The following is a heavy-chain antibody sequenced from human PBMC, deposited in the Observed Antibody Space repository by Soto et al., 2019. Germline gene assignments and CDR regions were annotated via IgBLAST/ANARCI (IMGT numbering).Heavy chain of an antibody. D-gene: IGHD3-22*01. J-gene: IGHJ4*02. V-gene: IGHV3-30*18. Sequence: GGSLRLSWAASGFTFSSYGMHGVRQAPGKGLEWVAVISYDGSNKYYADSVKGRFTISRDNSKNTLYLQMNSLRAEDTAVYYCAKEKASMYYYDSSGYYYFDYWGQGTLVTVPS. CDR1: GFTFSSYG. CDR3: AKEKASMYYYDSSGYYYFDY. CDR2: ISYDGSNK.